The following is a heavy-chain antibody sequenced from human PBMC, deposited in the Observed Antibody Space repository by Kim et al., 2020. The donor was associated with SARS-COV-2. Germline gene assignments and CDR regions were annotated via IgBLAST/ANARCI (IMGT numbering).Heavy chain of an antibody. D-gene: IGHD5-12*01. V-gene: IGHV3-23*01. CDR3: VKGAWLDY. CDR2: ISGQDDST. CDR1: GFNVGTFY. Sequence: GGSLRLSCVASGFNVGTFYMSWVRQAPGKGLKWVSGISGQDDSTYYAESVKGRFTVSRDSARNTLYLQMNSLRSDDTAIYYCVKGAWLDYWGPGTLVTVSS. J-gene: IGHJ4*02.